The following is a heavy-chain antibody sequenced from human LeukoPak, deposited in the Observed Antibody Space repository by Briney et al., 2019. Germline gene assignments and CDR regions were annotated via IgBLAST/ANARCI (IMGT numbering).Heavy chain of an antibody. CDR2: ISGSGGST. J-gene: IGHJ4*02. V-gene: IGHV3-23*01. D-gene: IGHD2-21*01. CDR1: GFTFSSYA. CDR3: AKDPFVFRYFDY. Sequence: GGSLSLSCGASGFTFSSYAMSWVRQAPGKGLEWVSAISGSGGSTYYADSVKGRFTISRDNSKNILYLHINSLRAEDTAVYFCAKDPFVFRYFDYWGQGTLVTVSS.